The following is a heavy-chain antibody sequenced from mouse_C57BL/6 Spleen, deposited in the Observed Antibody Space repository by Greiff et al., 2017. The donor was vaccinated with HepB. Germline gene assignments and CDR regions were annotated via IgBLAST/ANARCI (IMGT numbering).Heavy chain of an antibody. J-gene: IGHJ4*01. CDR1: GYTFTGYW. V-gene: IGHV1-9*01. CDR3: ASGVGGYYAMDY. Sequence: QVQLQQSGAELMKPGASVKLSCKATGYTFTGYWIEWVKQRPGHGLEWIGEILPGSGSTYYNEKFKGKATFTADTSSNTAYMQLSSLTTEDSAIYYCASGVGGYYAMDYWGQGTSVTVSS. D-gene: IGHD1-1*01. CDR2: ILPGSGST.